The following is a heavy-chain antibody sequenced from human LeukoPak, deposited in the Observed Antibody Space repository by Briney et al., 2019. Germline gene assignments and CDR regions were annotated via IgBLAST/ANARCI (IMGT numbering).Heavy chain of an antibody. J-gene: IGHJ6*03. D-gene: IGHD3-10*01. CDR1: GGSISSYY. CDR2: IYTSGST. CDR3: ARSLRVRGVPDYMDV. V-gene: IGHV4-4*07. Sequence: TTSETLSLTCTVSGGSISSYYWSWIRQPAGKGLEWIGRIYTSGSTNYNPSLKSRVTMSVDTSKNQFSLKLSSVTAEDTAVYYCARSLRVRGVPDYMDVWGKGTTVTISS.